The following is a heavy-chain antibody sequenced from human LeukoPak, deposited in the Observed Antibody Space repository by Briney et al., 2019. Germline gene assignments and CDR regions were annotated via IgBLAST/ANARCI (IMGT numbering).Heavy chain of an antibody. D-gene: IGHD3-9*01. J-gene: IGHJ4*02. CDR3: ARDIDWGFDR. CDR2: IRNKANSYTT. CDR1: GFTFSDHY. Sequence: GGSLRLSCAASGFTFSDHYMDWVRQAPGKGLEWVGRIRNKANSYTTEYAASVKGRFTISRDDSKNSLYLQMNSLRDEDTAVYFCARDIDWGFDRWGQGTLVTVSS. V-gene: IGHV3-72*01.